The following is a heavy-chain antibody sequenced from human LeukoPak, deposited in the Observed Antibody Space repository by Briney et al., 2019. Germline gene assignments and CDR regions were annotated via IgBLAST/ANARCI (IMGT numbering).Heavy chain of an antibody. D-gene: IGHD1-26*01. Sequence: ASVKVSCKASGYTFTSYDISWVRQAPGQGLEWMGWISTYNGNTNYAQKLQGRVTMTTDTSTITAYMELRGLRSDDTAVYYCARASSGTYYSYYGMDVWGQGTTVTVSS. J-gene: IGHJ6*02. CDR1: GYTFTSYD. CDR3: ARASSGTYYSYYGMDV. V-gene: IGHV1-18*01. CDR2: ISTYNGNT.